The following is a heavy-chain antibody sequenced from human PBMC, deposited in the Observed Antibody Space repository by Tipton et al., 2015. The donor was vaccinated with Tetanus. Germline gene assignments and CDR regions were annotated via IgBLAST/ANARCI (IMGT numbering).Heavy chain of an antibody. CDR1: GYTLTEYY. CDR2: IHPLSGDT. Sequence: QVQLVQSGAEVKKPGASVKVSCKASGYTLTEYYLHWVRQAPGQGPEWLGWIHPLSGDTHYAQKFQGRVTLTRDASISTAYMELSSLTPDDTAIYYCARGGFVIVPLGTTKSPFDYWGQGTLVAVSS. D-gene: IGHD2/OR15-2a*01. J-gene: IGHJ4*02. V-gene: IGHV1-2*02. CDR3: ARGGFVIVPLGTTKSPFDY.